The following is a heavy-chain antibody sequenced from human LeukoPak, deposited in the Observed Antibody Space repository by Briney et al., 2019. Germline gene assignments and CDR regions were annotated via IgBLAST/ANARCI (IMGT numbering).Heavy chain of an antibody. CDR2: ISYDGSNK. CDR1: GFTFSSYG. CDR3: ARNGLGATTPNFDY. Sequence: GGSLRLSCAASGFTFSSYGMHWVRQAPGKGLEWVAVISYDGSNKYYADSVKGRFTISRDNSKNTLYLQMSSLRAEDTAVYYCARNGLGATTPNFDYWGQGTLVTVSS. V-gene: IGHV3-30*03. J-gene: IGHJ4*02. D-gene: IGHD1-26*01.